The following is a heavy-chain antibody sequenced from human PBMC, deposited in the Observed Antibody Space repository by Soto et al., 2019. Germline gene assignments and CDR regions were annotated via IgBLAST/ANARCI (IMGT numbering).Heavy chain of an antibody. CDR3: AKVGDSSGYAKYFQH. CDR1: GFTVSTNY. V-gene: IGHV3-66*01. D-gene: IGHD3-22*01. Sequence: EVQLVESGGGLVQPGGSLRLSCAASGFTVSTNYMSWVRQAPGKGLEWVSIIYTAGSTCYADSVRGRFTISRDNSKNTLYLQMTSLRAEDTAVYYCAKVGDSSGYAKYFQHWGQGTLVTVSS. CDR2: IYTAGST. J-gene: IGHJ1*01.